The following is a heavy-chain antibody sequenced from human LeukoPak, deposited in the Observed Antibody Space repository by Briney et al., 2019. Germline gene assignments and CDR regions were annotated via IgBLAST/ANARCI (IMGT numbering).Heavy chain of an antibody. CDR1: GFTFSSYS. V-gene: IGHV3-21*01. CDR2: IGSSSSYI. J-gene: IGHJ4*02. CDR3: ARGLPFDS. Sequence: GGSLSLSCAASGFTFSSYSMNWVRQAPGKGLEWVSSIGSSSSYIYYADSVKGRFTISRDPAQNSLYLPMHSLRAENTAVYYCARGLPFDSSDQGTLVTVSS.